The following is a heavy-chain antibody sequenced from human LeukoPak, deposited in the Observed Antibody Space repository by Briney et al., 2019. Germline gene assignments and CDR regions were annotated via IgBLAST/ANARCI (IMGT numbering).Heavy chain of an antibody. CDR2: IYYSGST. D-gene: IGHD3-9*01. CDR3: ARVPPVLRYFDP. J-gene: IGHJ5*02. CDR1: GGSFSGHY. V-gene: IGHV4-34*01. Sequence: PSETLSLTCAVYGGSFSGHYWTWIRQPPGKGLEWIGSIYYSGSTYYNPSLKSRVTISVDTSKNQFSLKLSSVTAADTAVYYCARVPPVLRYFDPWGQGTLVTVSS.